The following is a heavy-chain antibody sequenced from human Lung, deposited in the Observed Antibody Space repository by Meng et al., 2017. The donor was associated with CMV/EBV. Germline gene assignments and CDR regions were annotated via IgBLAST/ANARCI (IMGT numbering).Heavy chain of an antibody. CDR1: GGSFSGYY. D-gene: IGHD3-3*01. CDR2: INHSGST. CDR3: ARGRRGGFLEWLLSGNWFDH. V-gene: IGHV4-34*01. Sequence: SETLSLXXAVYGGSFSGYYWSWIRQPPGKGLEWIGEINHSGSTNYNPSLKSRVTISVDTSKNQFSLKLSSVTAADTAVYYCARGRRGGFLEWLLSGNWFDHWGQGTLVTVSS. J-gene: IGHJ5*02.